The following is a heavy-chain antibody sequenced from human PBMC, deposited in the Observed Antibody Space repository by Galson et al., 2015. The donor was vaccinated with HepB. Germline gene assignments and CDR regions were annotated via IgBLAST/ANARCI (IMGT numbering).Heavy chain of an antibody. CDR1: GFTLTGYA. CDR2: ISGGGGST. J-gene: IGHJ4*02. CDR3: AKGTKNWNGAYFDY. Sequence: LRLSCAASGFTLTGYAMSWVRQAPGKGLEWVSGISGGGGSTHYPDSVKGRFTISRDNSKNTVYLQMNSLRAEDTAIYYCAKGTKNWNGAYFDYWGQGTLVTVSS. V-gene: IGHV3-23*01. D-gene: IGHD1-1*01.